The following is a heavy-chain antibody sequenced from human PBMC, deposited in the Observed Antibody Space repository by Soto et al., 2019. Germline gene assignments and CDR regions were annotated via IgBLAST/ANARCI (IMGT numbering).Heavy chain of an antibody. J-gene: IGHJ3*02. D-gene: IGHD6-13*01. V-gene: IGHV1-46*01. Sequence: ASVKVSCKASGYTFTSYYMHWVRQAPGQGLEWMGIINPSGGSTSYAQKFQGRVTMARDTSTSTVYMELSSLRSEDTAVYYCTRVSGIAAAGLGAFDIWGQGTMVTVSS. CDR1: GYTFTSYY. CDR3: TRVSGIAAAGLGAFDI. CDR2: INPSGGST.